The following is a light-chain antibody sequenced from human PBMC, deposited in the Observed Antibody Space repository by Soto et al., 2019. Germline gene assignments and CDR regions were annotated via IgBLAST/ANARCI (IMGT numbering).Light chain of an antibody. V-gene: IGLV1-44*01. Sequence: SVLPQPPSASGTTGQRVSISCSGSSSNIGSNTVNWYQQLPGTAPQLLIYSNNQRPSGVPDRFSGSKSGTSASLAISGLQSEDEDDYYCAAWDDRLNGVVFGGGTKVTVL. CDR1: SSNIGSNT. J-gene: IGLJ2*01. CDR3: AAWDDRLNGVV. CDR2: SNN.